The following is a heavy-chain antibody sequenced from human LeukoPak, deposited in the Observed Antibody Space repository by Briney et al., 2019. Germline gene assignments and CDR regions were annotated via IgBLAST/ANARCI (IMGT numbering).Heavy chain of an antibody. CDR3: ASCWSGYYSFDP. D-gene: IGHD3-3*01. CDR2: ISANSGGT. J-gene: IGHJ5*02. Sequence: ASVKVSCKASGYIFTSYGLSWVRQAPGQGLEWMGWISANSGGTNYAQKFQGRVTMTRDTSISTAYMELSRLRSDDTAVYYCASCWSGYYSFDPWGQGTLVTVSS. CDR1: GYIFTSYG. V-gene: IGHV1-2*02.